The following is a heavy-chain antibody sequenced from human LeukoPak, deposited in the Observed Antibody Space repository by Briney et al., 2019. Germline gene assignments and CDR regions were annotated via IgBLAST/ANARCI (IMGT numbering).Heavy chain of an antibody. CDR3: ASDTYYYGSGSYRDY. CDR2: ISSSSSYI. V-gene: IGHV3-21*01. D-gene: IGHD3-10*01. Sequence: GGSLRLSCAASGFTFSSSAMSWVRQAPGKGLEWVSSISSSSSYIYYADSVKGRFTISRDNAKNSLYLQMNSLRAEDTAVYYCASDTYYYGSGSYRDYWGQGTLVTVSS. CDR1: GFTFSSSA. J-gene: IGHJ4*02.